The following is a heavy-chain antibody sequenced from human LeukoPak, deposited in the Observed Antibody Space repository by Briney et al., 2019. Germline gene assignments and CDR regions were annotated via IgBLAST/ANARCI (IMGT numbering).Heavy chain of an antibody. J-gene: IGHJ4*02. D-gene: IGHD1-26*01. CDR2: ISWDGGST. CDR1: GFTFDDYA. Sequence: GGSLRLSCAASGFTFDDYAMHWVRHAPGKGLEWVSLISWDGGSTYYADSVKGRFTISRDNSKNSLYLQMNSLRAEDTALYYCAKDRYSGSYYDYFDYRGQGTLVTVSS. V-gene: IGHV3-43D*03. CDR3: AKDRYSGSYYDYFDY.